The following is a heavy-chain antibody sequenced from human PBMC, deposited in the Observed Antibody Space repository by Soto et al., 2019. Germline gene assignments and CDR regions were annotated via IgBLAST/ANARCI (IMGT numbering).Heavy chain of an antibody. Sequence: ASETLSLTCTVSGGSISSYYWSWIRQPPGKGLEWIGYIYYSGSTNYNPSLKSRVTISVDTSKNQFSLKLSSVTAADTAVYYCARGSAYYDILTGYYFYYYYMDVWGKGTTVTVSS. D-gene: IGHD3-9*01. CDR1: GGSISSYY. J-gene: IGHJ6*03. CDR3: ARGSAYYDILTGYYFYYYYMDV. V-gene: IGHV4-59*01. CDR2: IYYSGST.